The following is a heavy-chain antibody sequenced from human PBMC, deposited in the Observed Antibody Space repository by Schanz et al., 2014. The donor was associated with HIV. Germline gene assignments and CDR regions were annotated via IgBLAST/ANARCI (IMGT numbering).Heavy chain of an antibody. V-gene: IGHV3-74*01. J-gene: IGHJ2*01. CDR1: GFTFSNYW. CDR3: ALSRPSGYGGSWYFDL. Sequence: VQLVESGGGLVQPGGSLRLSCAASGFTFSNYWMHWVRQAPGKGLVWVSRINIDGSSTSYADSVKGRFTISRDNAKNTLYLQMNSLRAEDTAVYYCALSRPSGYGGSWYFDLWGRGTLVAVSS. D-gene: IGHD2-15*01. CDR2: INIDGSST.